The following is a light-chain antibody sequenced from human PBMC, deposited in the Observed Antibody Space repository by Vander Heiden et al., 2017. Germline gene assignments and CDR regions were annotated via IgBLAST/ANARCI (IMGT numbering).Light chain of an antibody. CDR3: QSYDSSLSGWV. Sequence: QSVVTQPPSVSGAPGQGVTISCTGSSSNIGAGYDVHWYQQLPGTAPKLLIYGNSNRPSGLPDRFSGSKSATSASLAITGLQAEDEADYYCQSYDSSLSGWVFGGGTKLTVL. CDR1: SSNIGAGYD. V-gene: IGLV1-40*01. CDR2: GNS. J-gene: IGLJ3*02.